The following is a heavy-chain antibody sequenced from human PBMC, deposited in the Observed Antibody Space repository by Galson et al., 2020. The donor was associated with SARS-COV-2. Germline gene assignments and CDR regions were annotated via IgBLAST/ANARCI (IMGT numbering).Heavy chain of an antibody. Sequence: GGSLRLSCAASGFTFSSYSMNWVRQAPGKGLEWVSYISSSSSTIYYADSVKGRFTISRDNAKNSLYLQMNSLRDEDTAVYYCARLGGARQTRRTVAFDIWGQGTMVTVSS. CDR2: ISSSSSTI. V-gene: IGHV3-48*02. J-gene: IGHJ3*02. D-gene: IGHD1-26*01. CDR1: GFTFSSYS. CDR3: ARLGGARQTRRTVAFDI.